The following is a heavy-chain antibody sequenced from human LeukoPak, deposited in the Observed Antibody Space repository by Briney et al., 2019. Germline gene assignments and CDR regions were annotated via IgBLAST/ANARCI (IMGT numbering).Heavy chain of an antibody. V-gene: IGHV7-4-1*02. CDR3: ARDYADGDYAPYYYYYMDV. Sequence: ASVKVSCKASGYTFTSYAMNWVRQAPGQGLEWMGWINTNTGNPTYAQGFTGRFVFSLDTSVSTAYLQISSLKAEDTAVYYCARDYADGDYAPYYYYYMDVWGKGTTVTISS. J-gene: IGHJ6*03. CDR1: GYTFTSYA. CDR2: INTNTGNP. D-gene: IGHD4-17*01.